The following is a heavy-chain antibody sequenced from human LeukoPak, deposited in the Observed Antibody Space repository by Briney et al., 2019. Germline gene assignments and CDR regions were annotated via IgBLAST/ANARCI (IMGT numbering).Heavy chain of an antibody. J-gene: IGHJ4*02. V-gene: IGHV3-48*01. Sequence: PGGSLRLSCGASGYTFSDYTMNWVRQAPGKGPEWISYISGGGSVMHYADSVKGRFTISRDNVENSLYLQMNSLRVEDTAVYYCTRDLEYWGQGVLVTVSS. CDR1: GYTFSDYT. CDR3: TRDLEY. CDR2: ISGGGSVM.